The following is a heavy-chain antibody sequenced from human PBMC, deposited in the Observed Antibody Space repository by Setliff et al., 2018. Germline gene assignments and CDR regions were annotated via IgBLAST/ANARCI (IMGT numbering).Heavy chain of an antibody. Sequence: GASVKVSCKASGGTFSSYAISWVRQAPGQGLEWMGGIIPIFGTANYAQKFQGRVTITADESTSTAYMELSSLRSEDTAVYYCARDLIDPDYGDYLSFYYYGMDVWGQGTTGTV. CDR2: IIPIFGTA. J-gene: IGHJ6*02. CDR1: GGTFSSYA. D-gene: IGHD4-17*01. CDR3: ARDLIDPDYGDYLSFYYYGMDV. V-gene: IGHV1-69*13.